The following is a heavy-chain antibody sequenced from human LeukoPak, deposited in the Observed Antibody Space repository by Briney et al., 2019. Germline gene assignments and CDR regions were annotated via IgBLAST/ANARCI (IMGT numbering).Heavy chain of an antibody. Sequence: SVKVSCKASGGTFSSYAISWVRQAPGQGLEWMGGIIPIFGTANYAQKFQGRVTITADESTSTAYMELSSLRSEDTAVYYCAAPLVGYSSSWYSTDYWGQGTLVTVSS. CDR3: AAPLVGYSSSWYSTDY. CDR1: GGTFSSYA. V-gene: IGHV1-69*13. J-gene: IGHJ4*02. D-gene: IGHD6-13*01. CDR2: IIPIFGTA.